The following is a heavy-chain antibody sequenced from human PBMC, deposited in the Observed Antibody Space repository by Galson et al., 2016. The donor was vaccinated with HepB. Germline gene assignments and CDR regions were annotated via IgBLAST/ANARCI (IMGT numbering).Heavy chain of an antibody. J-gene: IGHJ4*02. CDR1: GDSINNNSW. D-gene: IGHD1/OR15-1a*01. CDR3: ARGTLGTTATMAFDY. Sequence: SETLSLTCAVSGDSINNNSWWSWLRQSPGKGLEWLGEIYQTGTANYNPSFTSRATISVDKSKNQISLRLASVTAADTAMYYCARGTLGTTATMAFDYWGQGTLVTVSS. CDR2: IYQTGTA. V-gene: IGHV4-4*02.